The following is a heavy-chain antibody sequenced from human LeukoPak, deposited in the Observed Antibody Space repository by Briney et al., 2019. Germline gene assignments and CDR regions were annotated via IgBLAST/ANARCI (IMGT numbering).Heavy chain of an antibody. J-gene: IGHJ4*02. CDR1: GGSISSYY. CDR3: AGRGYYDSSGYVDY. D-gene: IGHD3-22*01. CDR2: IYYSGST. V-gene: IGHV4-59*08. Sequence: SETLSLTCTVSGGSISSYYWSWIRQPPGKGLEWIGYIYYSGSTNYNPSLKSRVTISVDTSKNQFSLKLSSVTAADTAVYYCAGRGYYDSSGYVDYWGQGTLVTVSS.